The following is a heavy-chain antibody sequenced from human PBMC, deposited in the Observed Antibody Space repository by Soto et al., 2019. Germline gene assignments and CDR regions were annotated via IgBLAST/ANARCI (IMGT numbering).Heavy chain of an antibody. J-gene: IGHJ6*02. CDR3: ARSDCSGGSCYSFYYYGMDV. CDR1: GGSISSGGYY. Sequence: QVQLQESGPGLVKPSQTLSLTCTVSGGSISSGGYYWSWIRQHPGKGLEWLGYIYYSGSTYYNPSLKSRVTISVDTSKNQFSLKLSSVTAADTAVYYCARSDCSGGSCYSFYYYGMDVWGQGTTVTVSS. V-gene: IGHV4-31*03. CDR2: IYYSGST. D-gene: IGHD2-15*01.